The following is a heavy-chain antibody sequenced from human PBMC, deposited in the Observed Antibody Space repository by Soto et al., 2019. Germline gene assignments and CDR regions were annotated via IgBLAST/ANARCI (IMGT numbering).Heavy chain of an antibody. J-gene: IGHJ6*02. V-gene: IGHV1-18*01. CDR3: ARAEAYSSSWYAMDV. CDR2: ISGYNGDT. CDR1: GYSFSSYG. D-gene: IGHD6-13*01. Sequence: VQLVQSGAEVKQPGASLKVSCKATGYSFSSYGFIWVRQAPGQGLKWMGWISGYNGDTNYARSLQGRATMTTDTSTTTVYMELRSLRPDDTAVYYCARAEAYSSSWYAMDVWGQGTTVTVSS.